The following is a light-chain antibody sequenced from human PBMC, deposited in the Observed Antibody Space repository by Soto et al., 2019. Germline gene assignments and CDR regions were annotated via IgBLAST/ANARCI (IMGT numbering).Light chain of an antibody. Sequence: EMVMTQSPATLSVSPGERATHSCRASHSVRSNLAWYQQKPGQAPRLLIYGASTRATGIPASFSGSGSGTEFTLTISSLQSEDFAVYYCQQYNNWPPWTFGQGTKVEIK. J-gene: IGKJ1*01. V-gene: IGKV3-15*01. CDR2: GAS. CDR3: QQYNNWPPWT. CDR1: HSVRSN.